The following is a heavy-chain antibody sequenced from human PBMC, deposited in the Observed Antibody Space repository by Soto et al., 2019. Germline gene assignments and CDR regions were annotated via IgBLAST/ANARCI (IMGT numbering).Heavy chain of an antibody. J-gene: IGHJ4*02. CDR1: GYTFTSYG. V-gene: IGHV1-18*04. D-gene: IGHD3-22*01. Sequence: RASVKVSCKASGYTFTSYGISWVRQAPGQGLEWMGWISAYNGNTNYAQKLQGRVTMTTDTSTSTAYMELRSLRSDDTAVYYCARDLPDYDSSGYAYWGQGTLVTVSS. CDR3: ARDLPDYDSSGYAY. CDR2: ISAYNGNT.